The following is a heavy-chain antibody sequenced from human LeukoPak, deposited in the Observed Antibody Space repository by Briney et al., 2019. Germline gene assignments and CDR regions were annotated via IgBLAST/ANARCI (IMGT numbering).Heavy chain of an antibody. CDR3: ARWWELRASGDAFDI. CDR2: IYPGDSDT. Sequence: GESLKISCKGSGYSFTSYWIGWGRQMPGKGLEWMGIIYPGDSDTRYSSSFQGQVTISADKSISTAYLQWSSLKASDTAMYYCARWWELRASGDAFDIWGQGTMVTVSS. D-gene: IGHD1-26*01. CDR1: GYSFTSYW. J-gene: IGHJ3*02. V-gene: IGHV5-51*01.